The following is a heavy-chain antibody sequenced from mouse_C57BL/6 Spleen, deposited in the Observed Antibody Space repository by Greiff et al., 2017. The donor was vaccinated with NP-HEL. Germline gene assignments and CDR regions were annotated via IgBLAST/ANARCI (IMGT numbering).Heavy chain of an antibody. CDR3: ARRVPGYYGNYLYAMDY. CDR1: GFTFSDYG. V-gene: IGHV5-17*01. Sequence: EVMLVESGGGLVKPGGSLKLSCAASGFTFSDYGMHWVRQAPEKGLEWVAYISSGSSTIYYADTVKGRFTISRDNAKNTLFLQMTSLRSEDTAMYYCARRVPGYYGNYLYAMDYWGQGTSVTVSS. J-gene: IGHJ4*01. D-gene: IGHD2-1*01. CDR2: ISSGSSTI.